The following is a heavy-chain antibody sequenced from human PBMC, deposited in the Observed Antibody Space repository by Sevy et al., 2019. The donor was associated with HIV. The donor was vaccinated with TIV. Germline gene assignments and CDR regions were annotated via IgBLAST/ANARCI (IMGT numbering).Heavy chain of an antibody. J-gene: IGHJ5*02. CDR2: ITSDGSKK. Sequence: EGSLRLSCAASGFNFNPNAMHWVLQAPGKGLEWVATITSDGSKKDYADSVKGRFTISRDNSKNTMNLQMNSLRVDDTAVYYCAKDGYYYDSTARDWFDPWGQGTLVTVSS. V-gene: IGHV3-33*03. D-gene: IGHD3-22*01. CDR1: GFNFNPNA. CDR3: AKDGYYYDSTARDWFDP.